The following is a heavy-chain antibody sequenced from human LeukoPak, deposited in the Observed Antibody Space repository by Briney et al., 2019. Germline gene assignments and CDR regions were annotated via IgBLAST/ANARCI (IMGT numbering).Heavy chain of an antibody. CDR2: MNPNSGNT. Sequence: ASVKVSCKASGYTFTSYDINWVRQATGQGLEWMGWMNPNSGNTGYAQKFQGRVTITADKSTSTAYMELSSLRSEDTAVYYCARSRYCSGGSCYEDNWFDPWGQGTLVTVSS. J-gene: IGHJ5*02. CDR3: ARSRYCSGGSCYEDNWFDP. D-gene: IGHD2-15*01. CDR1: GYTFTSYD. V-gene: IGHV1-8*03.